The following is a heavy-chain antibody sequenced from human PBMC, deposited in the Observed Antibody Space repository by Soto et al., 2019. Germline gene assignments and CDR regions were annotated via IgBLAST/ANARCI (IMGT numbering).Heavy chain of an antibody. CDR3: ARSLRYSSSWYDY. Sequence: PGGSLRLSCAASGFTFSDYYMSWIRQAPGKGLEWVSYISSSGSTIYCADSVKGRFTISRDNAKNSLYLQMNSLRAEDTAVYYCARSLRYSSSWYDYWGQGTLVTVSS. D-gene: IGHD6-13*01. CDR2: ISSSGSTI. CDR1: GFTFSDYY. V-gene: IGHV3-11*01. J-gene: IGHJ4*02.